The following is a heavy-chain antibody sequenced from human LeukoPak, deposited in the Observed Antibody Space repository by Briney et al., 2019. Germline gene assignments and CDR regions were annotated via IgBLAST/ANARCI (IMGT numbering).Heavy chain of an antibody. CDR2: IYTSGST. Sequence: SETLSITCTVSGGSISSGSYYWSWIRQPAGKGLEWIGRIYTSGSTNYNPSLKSRVTISVDTSKNQFSLKLSSVTAADTAVYYCARNHYDFWSGYYEGDAFDIWGQGTMVTVSS. D-gene: IGHD3-3*01. CDR1: GGSISSGSYY. V-gene: IGHV4-61*02. CDR3: ARNHYDFWSGYYEGDAFDI. J-gene: IGHJ3*02.